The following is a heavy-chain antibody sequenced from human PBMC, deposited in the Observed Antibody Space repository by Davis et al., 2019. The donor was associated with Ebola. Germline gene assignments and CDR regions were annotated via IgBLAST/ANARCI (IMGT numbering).Heavy chain of an antibody. Sequence: PSETLSLTCAVYGGSFSGYYWSWIRQPPGKGLEWIGEINHSGSTNYNPSLKSRVTISVDTSKNQFSLKLSSVTAADTAVYYCARERRYGSGSYSDYWGQGTLVTVSS. CDR2: INHSGST. D-gene: IGHD3-10*01. CDR1: GGSFSGYY. CDR3: ARERRYGSGSYSDY. J-gene: IGHJ4*02. V-gene: IGHV4-34*01.